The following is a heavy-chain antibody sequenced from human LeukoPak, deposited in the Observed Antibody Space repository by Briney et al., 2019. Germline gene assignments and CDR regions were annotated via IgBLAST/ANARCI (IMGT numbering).Heavy chain of an antibody. CDR2: IYYSGYT. CDR3: ARDLRRHDFFDY. CDR1: GGSISSYY. D-gene: IGHD1-1*01. J-gene: IGHJ4*02. Sequence: SETLSLTCTVSGGSISSYYWSWIRQPPGKGLKWIGNIYYSGYTTYSPSLRSRVTISVDTSKNQFSLKLRSVTAADTAVYYCARDLRRHDFFDYWGRGTLATVSS. V-gene: IGHV4-59*12.